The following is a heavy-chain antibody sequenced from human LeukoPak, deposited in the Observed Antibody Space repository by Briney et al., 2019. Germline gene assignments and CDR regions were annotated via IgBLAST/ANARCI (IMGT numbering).Heavy chain of an antibody. CDR2: ISASGGNT. CDR3: AKYVSARGPPYALAV. V-gene: IGHV3-23*01. CDR1: GFTFSTYA. Sequence: GGSLRLSCAVSGFTFSTYAMNWVRQAPGKGLEWVSGISASGGNTWYADSVKGRFTISRDNSKNTLYLQMNSLRAEDTAVYYCAKYVSARGPPYALAVWGQGTTVTVSS. D-gene: IGHD2/OR15-2a*01. J-gene: IGHJ6*02.